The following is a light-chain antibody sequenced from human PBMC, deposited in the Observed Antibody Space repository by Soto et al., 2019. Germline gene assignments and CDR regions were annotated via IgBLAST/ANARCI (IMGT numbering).Light chain of an antibody. CDR3: QQYGASPIT. J-gene: IGKJ3*01. CDR2: GAF. V-gene: IGKV3-20*01. CDR1: QSVSDNN. Sequence: EIVLTQSPGTLSLSPGERAILSCRASQSVSDNNLAWYQQKPGQAPRLLMYGAFFRVTGVPDRFSGSASGVDFTLTISRLEPGDFAVYFCQQYGASPITFGPGTKVDT.